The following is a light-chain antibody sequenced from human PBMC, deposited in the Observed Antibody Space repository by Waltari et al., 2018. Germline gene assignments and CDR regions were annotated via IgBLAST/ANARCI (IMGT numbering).Light chain of an antibody. V-gene: IGLV3-19*01. J-gene: IGLJ3*02. CDR1: CLRTYF. CDR3: SSRDSSGNHVL. Sequence: SSGLTQDPAVSVALGQTVRITFQGDCLRTYFETWYQQKPGQAPLLVIYGKNNRPSGIPDRFSGSSSEDTTSLTITGAQAEDEADYFCSSRDSSGNHVLFGGGTKLTVL. CDR2: GKN.